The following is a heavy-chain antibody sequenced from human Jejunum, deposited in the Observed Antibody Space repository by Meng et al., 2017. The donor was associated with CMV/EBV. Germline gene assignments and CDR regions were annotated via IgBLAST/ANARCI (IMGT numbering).Heavy chain of an antibody. CDR2: IRFDGSNK. J-gene: IGHJ4*02. Sequence: FNTSWITWVRQGQGKGLEWEAFIRFDGSNKNYAEAVKGRLTVATDNSKNTLYLSMKSLRPEDTAVSYCAKGYCSDTTCPTVPLWNWGQGTLVTVSS. D-gene: IGHD2-15*01. CDR1: FNTSW. V-gene: IGHV3-30*02. CDR3: AKGYCSDTTCPTVPLWN.